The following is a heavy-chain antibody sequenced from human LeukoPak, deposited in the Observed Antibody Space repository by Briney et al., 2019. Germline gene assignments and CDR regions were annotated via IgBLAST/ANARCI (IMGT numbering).Heavy chain of an antibody. D-gene: IGHD6-13*01. Sequence: ASVKVSCKASGYTFTSYYMHWVRQAPGQGLEWMGIINPSGGSTSYAQKFQGRVTMTRDTSTSTVYMELSSLRSEDTAVYYCARSFIAAAGPEYYYYGMDVWGQGTTVTVSS. CDR3: ARSFIAAAGPEYYYYGMDV. CDR1: GYTFTSYY. V-gene: IGHV1-46*01. J-gene: IGHJ6*02. CDR2: INPSGGST.